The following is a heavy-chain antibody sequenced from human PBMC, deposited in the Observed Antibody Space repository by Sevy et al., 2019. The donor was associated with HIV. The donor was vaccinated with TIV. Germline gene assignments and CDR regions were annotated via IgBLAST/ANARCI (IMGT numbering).Heavy chain of an antibody. CDR2: IRNRTNSYTT. V-gene: IGHV3-72*01. J-gene: IGHJ6*03. Sequence: GGSLRLSCAASGFTFSDHYVDRVRQAPGKGLEWVGRIRNRTNSYTTEYAASGKGRFTIARDDSKNSVYLQMNSLKTQDSAVYYCVRGPNCGVGGCQQISPYCLDVWGKGATVTVSS. D-gene: IGHD2-15*01. CDR3: VRGPNCGVGGCQQISPYCLDV. CDR1: GFTFSDHY.